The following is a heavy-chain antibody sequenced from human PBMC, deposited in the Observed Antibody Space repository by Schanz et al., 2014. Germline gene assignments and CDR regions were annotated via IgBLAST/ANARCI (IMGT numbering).Heavy chain of an antibody. CDR1: GFTVNTNY. Sequence: EVQLVESGGGLIQPGGSLRLSCAVSGFTVNTNYMSWVRQAPGKGLEWISSMYINSGSTQYADSVKGRFIISRDSSKNTLFLQMNSLRAEDTAVYFCARDGGRDGYNLAFDVWGQAPLLTVSS. CDR3: ARDGGRDGYNLAFDV. CDR2: MYINSGST. J-gene: IGHJ1*01. V-gene: IGHV3-53*01. D-gene: IGHD5-12*01.